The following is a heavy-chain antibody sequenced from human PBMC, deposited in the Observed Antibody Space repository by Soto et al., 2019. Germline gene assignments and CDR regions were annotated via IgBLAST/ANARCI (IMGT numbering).Heavy chain of an antibody. CDR3: ARRGSGSYYDY. Sequence: EVQLLESGGGLVQPGGSLRLSCAASGFTFSSYAMRWVRQAPVKGLEGVAAISGSGGSTYYADSVKGRFTISRDNSKNTLYLQMNSLRAEDTAVYYCARRGSGSYYDYWGQGTLVTGSS. CDR1: GFTFSSYA. D-gene: IGHD1-26*01. J-gene: IGHJ4*02. CDR2: ISGSGGST. V-gene: IGHV3-23*01.